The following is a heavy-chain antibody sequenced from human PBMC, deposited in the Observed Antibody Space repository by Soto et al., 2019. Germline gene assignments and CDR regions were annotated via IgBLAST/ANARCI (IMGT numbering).Heavy chain of an antibody. CDR2: ISTGGAYM. D-gene: IGHD2-21*01. V-gene: IGHV3-21*06. CDR3: ARDIASPGGDYFDS. CDR1: GFTFRNYN. Sequence: EVQLVESGGGLVKAGGSLRLFCTASGFTFRNYNMTWVRQAPGKGLEWVSSISTGGAYMFYADSVKGRFTISRDNAQNSLFLQIDIPRAEDTAVDYCARDIASPGGDYFDSWGQGTLVTVSS. J-gene: IGHJ4*02.